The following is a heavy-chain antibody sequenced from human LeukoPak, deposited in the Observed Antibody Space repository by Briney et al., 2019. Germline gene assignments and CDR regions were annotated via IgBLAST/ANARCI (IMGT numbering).Heavy chain of an antibody. CDR1: GFTFSDYY. J-gene: IGHJ4*02. CDR2: ISESGYTI. CDR3: TRDTFGARDS. V-gene: IGHV3-11*04. D-gene: IGHD3-10*01. Sequence: PGGSLRLSCATSGFTFSDYYMNWIRQAPGKGLERISYISESGYTIYYADSVKGRFTISRDNVKNSLYLQMNSLRVEDTAVYYCTRDTFGARDSWGQGTLVTVSS.